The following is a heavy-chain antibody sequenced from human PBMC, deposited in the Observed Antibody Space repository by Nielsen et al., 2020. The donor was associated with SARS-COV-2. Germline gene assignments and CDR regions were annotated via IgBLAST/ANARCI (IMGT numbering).Heavy chain of an antibody. J-gene: IGHJ4*02. CDR3: ARDREPGYNAVDY. CDR1: GFAFSGYS. Sequence: GGSLRLSCAAPGFAFSGYSMNWVRQAPGKGLEWLSYISSGSSTMYYADSVKGRFTISRDNAKNSLYLRMNSLRAEDTAVYYCARDREPGYNAVDYWGQGTLVTVSS. V-gene: IGHV3-48*01. CDR2: ISSGSSTM. D-gene: IGHD1-14*01.